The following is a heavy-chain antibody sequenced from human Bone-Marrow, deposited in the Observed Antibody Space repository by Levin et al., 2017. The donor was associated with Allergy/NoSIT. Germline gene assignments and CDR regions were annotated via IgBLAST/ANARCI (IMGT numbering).Heavy chain of an antibody. CDR1: GLTVSSNY. J-gene: IGHJ5*01. CDR2: IYGDGST. CDR3: ARVRSSTGWFDY. V-gene: IGHV3-53*01. Sequence: PGGSLRLSCLASGLTVSSNYMSWVRLAPGKGLEWVSVIYGDGSTYYAGSVKGRLTISRDNSKNTLYLQMNSLGAEDTAVYYCARVRSSTGWFDYWGQGIVVTVSS. D-gene: IGHD2/OR15-2a*01.